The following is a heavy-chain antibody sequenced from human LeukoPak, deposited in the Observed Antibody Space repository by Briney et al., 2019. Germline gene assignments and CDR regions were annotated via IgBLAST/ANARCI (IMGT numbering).Heavy chain of an antibody. CDR3: ARDDVGYFDY. D-gene: IGHD1-26*01. J-gene: IGHJ4*02. CDR2: ISSSSSI. V-gene: IGHV3-48*01. Sequence: PGGSLRLSCAASGFTFSSYSMNWVRQAPGKWLEWVSYISSSSSIYYVDSVKGRFTISRDSAKNSLYLQMNSLRAEDTAVYYCARDDVGYFDYWGQGTLVTVSS. CDR1: GFTFSSYS.